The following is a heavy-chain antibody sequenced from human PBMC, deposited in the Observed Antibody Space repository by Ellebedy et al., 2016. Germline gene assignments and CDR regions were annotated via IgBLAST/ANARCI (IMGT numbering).Heavy chain of an antibody. J-gene: IGHJ6*03. Sequence: ASVKVSXKASRYTFTGYYMHWVRQAPGQGLEWMGWINPNSGGTNYAQKFQGRVTMTRNTSISTAYMELSSLRSEDTAVYYCARGSRRITIFGVSYYMDVWGKGTTVTVSS. CDR1: RYTFTGYY. CDR3: ARGSRRITIFGVSYYMDV. D-gene: IGHD3-3*01. CDR2: INPNSGGT. V-gene: IGHV1-2*02.